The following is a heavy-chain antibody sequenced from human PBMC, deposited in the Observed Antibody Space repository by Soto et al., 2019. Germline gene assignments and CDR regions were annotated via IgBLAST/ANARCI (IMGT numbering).Heavy chain of an antibody. V-gene: IGHV1-69*01. D-gene: IGHD6-13*01. CDR1: GVTFSSYA. J-gene: IGHJ3*02. Sequence: QVQLVQSGAEVKKPGSSVKVSCKAAGVTFSSYAISWVRQALGHGLEWMGGSIPNLGTANYAQRFQGRDTITADESTSTAYMELSSLRYEDTAVYYCARNRQQRTTVDAFDIWGQGPMVTVSS. CDR2: SIPNLGTA. CDR3: ARNRQQRTTVDAFDI.